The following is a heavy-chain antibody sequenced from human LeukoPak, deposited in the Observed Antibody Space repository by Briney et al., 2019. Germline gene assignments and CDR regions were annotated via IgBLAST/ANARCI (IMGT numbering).Heavy chain of an antibody. Sequence: PGGSLRLSCAASGFTFSDYYMSWIRQAPGKGLEWVSHISDDRTYTNYADSVKGRFTISRDNAKNSLYLQMNSLRAEDTAVYYCVRDGSGSDFSLDYWGQGTLVTVSS. CDR1: GFTFSDYY. CDR2: ISDDRTYT. D-gene: IGHD3-10*01. CDR3: VRDGSGSDFSLDY. V-gene: IGHV3-11*06. J-gene: IGHJ4*02.